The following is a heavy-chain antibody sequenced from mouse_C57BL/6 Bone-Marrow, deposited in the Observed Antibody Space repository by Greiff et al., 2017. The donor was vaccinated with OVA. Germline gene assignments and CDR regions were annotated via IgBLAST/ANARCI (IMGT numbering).Heavy chain of an antibody. CDR3: ARNGYYQAWLAY. Sequence: VQLQQPGAELVKPGASVKLSCKASGYTFTSYWMHWVKQRPGQGLEWIGMIHPNRGSTNYNEKFKSKATLTVDTSSSTAYMQLSSLTTEDAAVYYCARNGYYQAWLAYWGQGTLVTVSA. D-gene: IGHD2-3*01. CDR1: GYTFTSYW. CDR2: IHPNRGST. V-gene: IGHV1-64*01. J-gene: IGHJ3*01.